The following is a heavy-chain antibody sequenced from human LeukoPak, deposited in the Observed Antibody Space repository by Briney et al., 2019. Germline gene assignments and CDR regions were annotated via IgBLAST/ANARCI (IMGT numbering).Heavy chain of an antibody. D-gene: IGHD3-10*01. J-gene: IGHJ4*02. V-gene: IGHV3-30*19. Sequence: PGGSLGLSCAASGFTFSGYGMHWVRQAPGKGLEWVAVISYDGSNKYYADSVKGRFTISRDNSKNTLYLQMNSLRAEDTAVYYCARDHRGVRDYFDYWGQGTLVTVSS. CDR3: ARDHRGVRDYFDY. CDR1: GFTFSGYG. CDR2: ISYDGSNK.